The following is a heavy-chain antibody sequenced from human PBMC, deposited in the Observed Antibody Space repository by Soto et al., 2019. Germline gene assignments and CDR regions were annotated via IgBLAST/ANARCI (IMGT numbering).Heavy chain of an antibody. D-gene: IGHD5-12*01. Sequence: GASVKVSCKVSGYTLTELSMHWVRQAPGKGLEWMGGFDPEDGETIYAQKFQGRVTMTEDTSTDTAYMELSSLRSEDTAVYYCATISGYSGYADFDYWGQGTLVTVSS. J-gene: IGHJ4*02. CDR1: GYTLTELS. CDR3: ATISGYSGYADFDY. V-gene: IGHV1-24*01. CDR2: FDPEDGET.